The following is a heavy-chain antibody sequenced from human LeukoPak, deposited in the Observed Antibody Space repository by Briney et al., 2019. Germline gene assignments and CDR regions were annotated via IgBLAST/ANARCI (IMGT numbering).Heavy chain of an antibody. D-gene: IGHD3-9*01. CDR2: IGGSGSDT. J-gene: IGHJ4*02. Sequence: GGSLRLSCAASGFRFNSCAMNWVRQAPGKGLEWVAAIGGSGSDTYYADSVKGRFTVARDNFKNTVSLHMNSLRTEDTAVYYCAKAEGYDILTGLDYWGQGTLVTVSS. CDR1: GFRFNSCA. V-gene: IGHV3-23*01. CDR3: AKAEGYDILTGLDY.